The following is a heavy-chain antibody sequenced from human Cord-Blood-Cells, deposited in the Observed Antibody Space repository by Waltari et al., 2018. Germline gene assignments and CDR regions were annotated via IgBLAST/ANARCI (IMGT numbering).Heavy chain of an antibody. Sequence: QVQLQESGPGLVKPSETLSLTCTVSGGSISSYYWSWIRQPPGKGLEWIGYIYYGGSTNYNPSLKSRVTISVDTSKNQFSLKLSSVTAADTAVYYCARGGDYWFDPWGQGTLVTVSS. CDR3: ARGGDYWFDP. CDR1: GGSISSYY. D-gene: IGHD4-17*01. CDR2: IYYGGST. V-gene: IGHV4-59*08. J-gene: IGHJ5*02.